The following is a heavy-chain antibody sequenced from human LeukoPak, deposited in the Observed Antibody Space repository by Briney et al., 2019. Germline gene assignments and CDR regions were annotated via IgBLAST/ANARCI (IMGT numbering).Heavy chain of an antibody. CDR3: ARGPYGDPPKKDY. V-gene: IGHV4-34*01. D-gene: IGHD4-17*01. Sequence: PSETLSLTCAVYGGSFSGYYWSWIPHPPGKGLEWIGEINHSGKTNYNPPLKSRVTISVDTSKNQFSLKLSSVTAADTAVNYCARGPYGDPPKKDYWGQGALVTVSS. CDR1: GGSFSGYY. J-gene: IGHJ4*02. CDR2: INHSGKT.